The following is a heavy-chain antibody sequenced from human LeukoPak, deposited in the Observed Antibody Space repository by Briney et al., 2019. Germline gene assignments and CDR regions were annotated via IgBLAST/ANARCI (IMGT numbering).Heavy chain of an antibody. CDR3: AKDQAGYNFWSDS. CDR2: LSGSGGTT. D-gene: IGHD3-3*01. V-gene: IGHV3-23*01. J-gene: IGHJ4*02. CDR1: GFTFSSHA. Sequence: GGSLRLSCAASGFTFSSHAMSWVRQAPGKGLEWVSSLSGSGGTTYHADYVKGRFSISRDNSKNTLYLQLNSLRADDTAVYYCAKDQAGYNFWSDSWGQGTLVTVSS.